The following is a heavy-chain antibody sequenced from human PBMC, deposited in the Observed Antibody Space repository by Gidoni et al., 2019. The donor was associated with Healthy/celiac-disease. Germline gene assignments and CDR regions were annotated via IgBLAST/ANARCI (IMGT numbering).Heavy chain of an antibody. V-gene: IGHV1-3*01. CDR3: ARRRGYGDYGYYFDY. D-gene: IGHD4-17*01. CDR1: GYTFTSYA. CDR2: INAGNGNT. Sequence: QVQLVQSGAEVKKPGASVKVSCKASGYTFTSYAMHWVRQAPGQRLEWMGWINAGNGNTKYSQKFQGRVTITRDTSASTAYMELSSLRSEDTAVYYCARRRGYGDYGYYFDYWGQGTLVTVSS. J-gene: IGHJ4*02.